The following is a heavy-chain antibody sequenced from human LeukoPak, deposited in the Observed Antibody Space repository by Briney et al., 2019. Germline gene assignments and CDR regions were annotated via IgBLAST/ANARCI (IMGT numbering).Heavy chain of an antibody. D-gene: IGHD4-23*01. Sequence: SETLSLTCTVSGGSIRSFFWSWIRQPPGKGLEWIGYIHYSGSTNYNPSLESRVAISVDTSKNQFSLNLSSVTAADTAVYYCARHEGGNLDFDYWGQGTLVTVSS. CDR3: ARHEGGNLDFDY. V-gene: IGHV4-59*08. CDR2: IHYSGST. CDR1: GGSIRSFF. J-gene: IGHJ4*02.